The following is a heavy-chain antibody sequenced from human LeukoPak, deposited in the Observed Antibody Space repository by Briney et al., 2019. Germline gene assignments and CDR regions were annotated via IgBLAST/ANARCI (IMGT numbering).Heavy chain of an antibody. CDR3: ARDRGGLTYGKDI. J-gene: IGHJ6*02. CDR2: IYHSGTT. CDR1: GDSFSSDYW. V-gene: IGHV4-4*02. Sequence: SETLSLTCAVSGDSFSSDYWWNWVRQSPGKGLEWIGEIYHSGTTNYNPSLKSRVSISLDKSKNQLSLKVNSVTAADTAVYYCARDRGGLTYGKDIWGQGTTVTVSS. D-gene: IGHD2-15*01.